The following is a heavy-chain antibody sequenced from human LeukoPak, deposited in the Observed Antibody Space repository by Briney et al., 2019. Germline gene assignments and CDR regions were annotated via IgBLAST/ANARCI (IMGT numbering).Heavy chain of an antibody. V-gene: IGHV1-69*04. D-gene: IGHD6-13*01. CDR3: ARDLFGYSSTGRHWFDP. CDR2: IIPILGIA. CDR1: GGTFSSYA. Sequence: GASVKVSCKASGGTFSSYAISWVRQAPGQGLEWMGRIIPILGIANYAQKFQGRVTITADKSTSTAYMELSSLRSDDTAVYYCARDLFGYSSTGRHWFDPWGQGTLVTVSS. J-gene: IGHJ5*02.